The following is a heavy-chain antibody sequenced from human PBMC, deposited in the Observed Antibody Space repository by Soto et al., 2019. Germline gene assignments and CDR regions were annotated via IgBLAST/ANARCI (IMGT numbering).Heavy chain of an antibody. D-gene: IGHD6-13*01. CDR2: IYYSGST. CDR1: GGSISSYY. Sequence: QVQLQESGTGLVKPSETLSLTCTVSGGSISSYYWSWIRQPPGKGLEWIGYIYYSGSTNYNPSLKSRVTISVDTSKTQLSLKLSSVTAADTAVYYCARRCGAAVEYWGQGTLVTVSS. J-gene: IGHJ4*02. V-gene: IGHV4-59*08. CDR3: ARRCGAAVEY.